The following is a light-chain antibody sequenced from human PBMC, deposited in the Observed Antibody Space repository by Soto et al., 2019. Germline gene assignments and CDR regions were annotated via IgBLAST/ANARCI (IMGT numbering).Light chain of an antibody. CDR1: SSDVGRYIF. Sequence: QSVLTQPASVSGSPGQSITISCTGTSSDVGRYIFVSWYQQHPGKAPNLIIYEVTNRPSEVSNRFSGSKSGNTASLTISGLQAEDEGDYFCASYTSSNSWEFGGGTKLTVL. CDR2: EVT. J-gene: IGLJ3*02. V-gene: IGLV2-14*01. CDR3: ASYTSSNSWE.